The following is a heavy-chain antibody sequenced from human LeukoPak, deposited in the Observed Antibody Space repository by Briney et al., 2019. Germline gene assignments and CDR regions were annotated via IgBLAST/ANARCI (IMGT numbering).Heavy chain of an antibody. J-gene: IGHJ5*02. CDR1: GFTFTSYA. CDR3: LVDTAMVTGNWFDP. CDR2: ISSSGSTI. Sequence: GGSLRLSCAASGFTFTSYAMSWVRQAPGKGLEWVSYISSSGSTIYYADSVKGRFTISRDNAKNSLYLQMNSLRAEDTAVYYCLVDTAMVTGNWFDPWGQGTLVTVSS. D-gene: IGHD5-18*01. V-gene: IGHV3-48*04.